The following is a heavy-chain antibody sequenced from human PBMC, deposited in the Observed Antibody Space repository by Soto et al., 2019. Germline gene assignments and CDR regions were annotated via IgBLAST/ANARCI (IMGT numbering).Heavy chain of an antibody. D-gene: IGHD6-13*01. CDR2: IYYSGST. J-gene: IGHJ4*02. Sequence: QVQLQESGPGLVKPSQTLSLTCTVSGGSISSGGYYWSWIRQHPGKGLEWIGYIYYSGSTYYNPSITSRVTISVDTSKNQFSLKLSSVTAADTAVYYCARVRIAAAGTPFGVDYWGQGTLVTVSS. CDR1: GGSISSGGYY. V-gene: IGHV4-31*03. CDR3: ARVRIAAAGTPFGVDY.